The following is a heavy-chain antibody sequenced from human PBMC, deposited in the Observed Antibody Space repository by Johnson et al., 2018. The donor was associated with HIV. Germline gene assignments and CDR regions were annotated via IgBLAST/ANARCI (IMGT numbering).Heavy chain of an antibody. CDR3: AREVTALLNVFDI. J-gene: IGHJ3*02. CDR1: GFTVSSKY. D-gene: IGHD2-21*02. Sequence: VKLVESGGGLIQPGGSLRLSCAASGFTVSSKYMSWVRQAPGKGLEWVSVIYSGGSTDYADSVKGRFTISRDNSKNTLYLQMNSLRAEDTAVYYCAREVTALLNVFDIWGQGTMVTVSS. V-gene: IGHV3-53*01. CDR2: IYSGGST.